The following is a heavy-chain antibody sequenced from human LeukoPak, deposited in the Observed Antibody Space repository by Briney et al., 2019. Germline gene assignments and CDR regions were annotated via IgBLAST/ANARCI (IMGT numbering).Heavy chain of an antibody. CDR2: IYYSGST. CDR3: ARGYSNYYYMDV. V-gene: IGHV4-39*01. Sequence: SETLSLTCTVSGGSISSSSYYWGWIRQPPGKGLEWIGSIYYSGSTYYNPSLKGRVTISVDTSKNQFSLKLSSVTAADTAVYYCARGYSNYYYMDVWGKGTTVTVSS. D-gene: IGHD2-15*01. J-gene: IGHJ6*03. CDR1: GGSISSSSYY.